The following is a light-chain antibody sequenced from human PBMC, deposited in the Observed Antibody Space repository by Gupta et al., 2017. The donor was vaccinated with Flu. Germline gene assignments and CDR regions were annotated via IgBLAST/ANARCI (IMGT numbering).Light chain of an antibody. Sequence: DIQLTQSPPFLSASVGDRVTITCRASQVISSYLAWYQQKPGKAPKLLIYAASTLQSGVPSRFSGSGSGTEFTLTISSLQPEDFATYYCQQLNSYPPFTFGQGTRLEIK. CDR2: AAS. V-gene: IGKV1-9*01. CDR3: QQLNSYPPFT. CDR1: QVISSY. J-gene: IGKJ5*01.